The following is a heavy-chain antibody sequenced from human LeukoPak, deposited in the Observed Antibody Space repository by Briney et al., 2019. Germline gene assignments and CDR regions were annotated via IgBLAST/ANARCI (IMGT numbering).Heavy chain of an antibody. V-gene: IGHV1-69*13. D-gene: IGHD1-26*01. CDR2: IIPIFGTA. CDR1: GGTFSSYA. J-gene: IGHJ4*02. CDR3: ARSGSYHLPYYFDY. Sequence: GASVKVSCKASGGTFSSYAISWVRQAPGQGLEWMGGIIPIFGTANYAQKFQGRVTITADESTSTAYMELSSLRSEDTAVYYCARSGSYHLPYYFDYWGQGTLVTVSS.